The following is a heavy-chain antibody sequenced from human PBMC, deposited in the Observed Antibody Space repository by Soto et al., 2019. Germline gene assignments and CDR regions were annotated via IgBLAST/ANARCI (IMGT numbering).Heavy chain of an antibody. J-gene: IGHJ5*02. CDR1: GYTFNSYG. CDR2: ISAYDGDT. CDR3: ARSSGTSCSWFDP. D-gene: IGHD1-26*01. Sequence: QVQLVQSGAEVKQPGASVKVSCKASGYTFNSYGISWLRQAPGQGLEWMGWISAYDGDTKYAQKFQGRVTMTTDTSTSTANMEVRSLRSDDTAVYYCARSSGTSCSWFDPWGQGTLVTVSS. V-gene: IGHV1-18*01.